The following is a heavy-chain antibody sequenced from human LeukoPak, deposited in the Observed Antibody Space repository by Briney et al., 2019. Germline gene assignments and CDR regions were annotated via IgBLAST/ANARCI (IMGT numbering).Heavy chain of an antibody. D-gene: IGHD2-2*01. V-gene: IGHV3-23*01. CDR1: GFTFSSYG. Sequence: XGSLRLSCAASGFTFSSYGMSWVRQAPGKGLEWVSAISGSGGSTYYADSVKGRFTISRDNSKNTLYLQMNSLRAEDTAVYYCAKDRGQYQLLSTFDYWGQGTLVTVSS. CDR2: ISGSGGST. CDR3: AKDRGQYQLLSTFDY. J-gene: IGHJ4*02.